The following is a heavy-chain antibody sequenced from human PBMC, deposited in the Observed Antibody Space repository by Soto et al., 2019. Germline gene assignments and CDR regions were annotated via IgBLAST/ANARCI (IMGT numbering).Heavy chain of an antibody. Sequence: QVQLVESGGGVIQPGRSLRLSCAASGFTCSSYGMHWVRQAPGKGLEWVAVIWYDGSNKYYADSVKGRFTISRDNSKNTLYLQMNSLRAEDTAVYYCARSGLGGYCSGGSGLLGCPYYDMDVWGQGTTVTVSS. CDR2: IWYDGSNK. D-gene: IGHD2-15*01. CDR3: ARSGLGGYCSGGSGLLGCPYYDMDV. J-gene: IGHJ6*02. V-gene: IGHV3-33*01. CDR1: GFTCSSYG.